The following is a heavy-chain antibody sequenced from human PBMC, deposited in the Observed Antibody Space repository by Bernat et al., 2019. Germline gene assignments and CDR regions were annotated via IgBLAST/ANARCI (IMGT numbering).Heavy chain of an antibody. D-gene: IGHD5-12*01. CDR2: IYWDDDK. CDR1: GFSLSTSGVG. J-gene: IGHJ4*02. V-gene: IGHV2-5*02. Sequence: QITLKESGPTLVKPTQTLTLTCTFSGFSLSTSGVGVGWIRQPPGKALEWLALIYWDDDKRYSPSLKIRLTITKDTSKNQVVLTMTNMDPVDTATYYCARSDIVARIFDYWGQGTLVTVSS. CDR3: ARSDIVARIFDY.